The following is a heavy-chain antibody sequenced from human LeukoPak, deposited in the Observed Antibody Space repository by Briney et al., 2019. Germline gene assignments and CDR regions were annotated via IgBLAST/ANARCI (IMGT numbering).Heavy chain of an antibody. V-gene: IGHV3-33*01. Sequence: PGGSLRLSCAASGFPFSGYGMHWVRQAPGKGLDWVAVIWYDGSRKDYADSVKGRFTISRDDSKNTLYLQMNSLRAEDTAVYYCARDVGYCSGGSCHSSAFDIWGQGTMVTVSS. J-gene: IGHJ3*02. CDR2: IWYDGSRK. CDR1: GFPFSGYG. D-gene: IGHD2-15*01. CDR3: ARDVGYCSGGSCHSSAFDI.